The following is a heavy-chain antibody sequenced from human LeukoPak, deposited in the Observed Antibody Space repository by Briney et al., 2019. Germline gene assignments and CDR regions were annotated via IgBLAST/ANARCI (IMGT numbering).Heavy chain of an antibody. CDR3: ARDPFYSSSQGGMDV. CDR1: GFTVSSNY. D-gene: IGHD6-6*01. V-gene: IGHV3-53*01. CDR2: IYSGGST. J-gene: IGHJ6*02. Sequence: GGSLRLSCAASGFTVSSNYMSWVRQAPGKGLEWVSVIYSGGSTYYADSVKGRFTISRDNSKNTLYLQINSLRAEDTAVYYCARDPFYSSSQGGMDVWGQGTTVTVS.